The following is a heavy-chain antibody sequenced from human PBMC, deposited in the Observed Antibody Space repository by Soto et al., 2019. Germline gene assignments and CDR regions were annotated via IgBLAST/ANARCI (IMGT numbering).Heavy chain of an antibody. Sequence: SSETLSLTCTVSGGSISSSSYYWGWIRQPPGKGLEWIGSIYYSGSTYYNPSLKSRVTISVDTSKNQFSLKLSSVTAADTAVYYCASPDCSSTSCYFGYWGQGTLVTVSS. V-gene: IGHV4-39*01. CDR3: ASPDCSSTSCYFGY. D-gene: IGHD2-2*01. CDR2: IYYSGST. J-gene: IGHJ4*02. CDR1: GGSISSSSYY.